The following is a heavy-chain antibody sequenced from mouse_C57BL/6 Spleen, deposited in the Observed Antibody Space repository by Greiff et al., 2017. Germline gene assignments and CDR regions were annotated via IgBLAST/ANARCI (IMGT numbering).Heavy chain of an antibody. D-gene: IGHD3-2*02. Sequence: EVKVVESGTVLARPGASVKMSCKTSGYTFTSYWMHWVKQRPGQGLEWIGAIYPGNSDTSYNQKFKGKAKLTAVTSASTAYMELSSLTNEDSAVYYCTRRPSSGYYAMDYWGQGTSVTVSS. CDR2: IYPGNSDT. CDR3: TRRPSSGYYAMDY. J-gene: IGHJ4*01. V-gene: IGHV1-5*01. CDR1: GYTFTSYW.